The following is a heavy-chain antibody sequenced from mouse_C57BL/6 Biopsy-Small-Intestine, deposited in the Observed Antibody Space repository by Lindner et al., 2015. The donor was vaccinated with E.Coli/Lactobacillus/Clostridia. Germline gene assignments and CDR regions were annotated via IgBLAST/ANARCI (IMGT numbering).Heavy chain of an antibody. D-gene: IGHD4-1*01. Sequence: VQLQESGAELVKPGASVKISCKASGYAFSSYWMNWVKQRPGKGLEWIGQIYPGDGDTNYNGKFKGKATLTADKSSSTAYMQLSSLTSEDSAVYFCAEGGSGTPFDYWGQGTTLTASS. J-gene: IGHJ2*01. CDR3: AEGGSGTPFDY. CDR1: GYAFSSYW. V-gene: IGHV1-80*01. CDR2: IYPGDGDT.